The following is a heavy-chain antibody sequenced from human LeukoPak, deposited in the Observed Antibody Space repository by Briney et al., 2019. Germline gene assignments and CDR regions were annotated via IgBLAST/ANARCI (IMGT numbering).Heavy chain of an antibody. Sequence: ASVTVSCTVSGYTLTELSMHWVRQAPGKGREWMGGFDPEDGETIYAQKFQGRVTMTEDTSTDTAYMELSSLRSEDTAVYYCARGLGSSSWVRSYYYYMDVWGKGTTVTISS. D-gene: IGHD6-13*01. J-gene: IGHJ6*03. CDR3: ARGLGSSSWVRSYYYYMDV. CDR2: FDPEDGET. V-gene: IGHV1-24*01. CDR1: GYTLTELS.